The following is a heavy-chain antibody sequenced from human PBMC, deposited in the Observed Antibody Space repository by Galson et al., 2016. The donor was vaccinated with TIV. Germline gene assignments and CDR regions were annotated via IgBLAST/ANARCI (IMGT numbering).Heavy chain of an antibody. Sequence: SLRLSCAASGFRFINYAVSWVHQAPGKGLQWVSGMDSSGFATYTADSVKGRFTIASDNSKNTLYLQMNSLRAEDTAVYYCETGPSFTYHFDSRGYYFDYWGQGTLVTVSA. CDR1: GFRFINYA. J-gene: IGHJ4*02. CDR3: ETGPSFTYHFDSRGYYFDY. D-gene: IGHD3-22*01. CDR2: MDSSGFAT. V-gene: IGHV3-23*01.